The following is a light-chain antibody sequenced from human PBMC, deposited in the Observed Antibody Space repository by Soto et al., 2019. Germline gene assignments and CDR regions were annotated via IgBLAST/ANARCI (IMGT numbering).Light chain of an antibody. V-gene: IGKV3-20*01. Sequence: EIVLTQSPGTLSLSPGERATLSCRASQSLSSTYLAWYQQKPGQAPRLLIYGASNRATGIPDRFSGSGSGTDFTLTINRLEPEDFAVYYCQQYGSAPLTFGQGTKVEIK. CDR1: QSLSSTY. CDR2: GAS. CDR3: QQYGSAPLT. J-gene: IGKJ1*01.